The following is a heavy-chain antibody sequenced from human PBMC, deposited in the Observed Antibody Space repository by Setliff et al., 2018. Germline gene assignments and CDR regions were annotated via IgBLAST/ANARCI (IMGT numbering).Heavy chain of an antibody. V-gene: IGHV1-46*01. CDR3: AGTYYNFWSALDYYYYGMDV. CDR1: GYTFTSYA. CDR2: INPSGGST. Sequence: GASVKVSCKASGYTFTSYAMNWVRQAPGQGLEWMGIINPSGGSTSYAQKFQGRVTMTRDTSTSTVYMELSSLRSEDTAVYYCAGTYYNFWSALDYYYYGMDVWGQGTTVTVSS. J-gene: IGHJ6*02. D-gene: IGHD3-3*01.